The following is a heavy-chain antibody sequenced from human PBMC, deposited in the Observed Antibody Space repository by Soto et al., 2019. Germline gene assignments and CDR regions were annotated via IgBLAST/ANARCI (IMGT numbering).Heavy chain of an antibody. CDR3: AREFGESFFDY. J-gene: IGHJ4*02. CDR2: IKQDGSEK. V-gene: IGHV3-7*04. D-gene: IGHD3-10*01. Sequence: GGSLRLSCAASGFTFSSHWMTWVRQAPGKGLEWVANIKQDGSEKYYVDSVKGRFTISRDNAKNSLYLQMNSLRGEDTAVYYCAREFGESFFDYWGQGTLVTVSS. CDR1: GFTFSSHW.